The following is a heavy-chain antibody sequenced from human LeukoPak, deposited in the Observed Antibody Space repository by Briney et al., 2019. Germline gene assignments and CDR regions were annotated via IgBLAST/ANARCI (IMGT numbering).Heavy chain of an antibody. D-gene: IGHD6-19*01. CDR3: ARDSAVAFH. J-gene: IGHJ4*02. Sequence: PGGSLRLSCAASGFTFSSYAMHWVRQAPGKGLEYVSAISSNGGSTYYANSVKGRFTISRDNSKNTLYLQVGSLRAEDMAVYYCARDSAVAFHWGQGTLVTVSS. CDR2: ISSNGGST. V-gene: IGHV3-64*01. CDR1: GFTFSSYA.